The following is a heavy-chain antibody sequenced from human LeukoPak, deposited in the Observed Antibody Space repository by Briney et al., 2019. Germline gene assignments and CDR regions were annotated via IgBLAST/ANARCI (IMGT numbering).Heavy chain of an antibody. CDR3: ARGHGRRYWDFDL. D-gene: IGHD4-17*01. V-gene: IGHV4-34*01. J-gene: IGHJ2*01. CDR1: GGSFSGYY. CDR2: INHSGST. Sequence: SETLSLTCAVYGGSFSGYYWSWIRQPPGKGLEWIGEINHSGSTNYNPSLKSRVTISVDTSKNQFSLKLSSVTAADTAVYYCARGHGRRYWDFDLWGRGTLVTVSS.